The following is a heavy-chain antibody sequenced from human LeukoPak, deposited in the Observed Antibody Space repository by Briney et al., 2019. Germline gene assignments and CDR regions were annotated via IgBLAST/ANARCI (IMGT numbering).Heavy chain of an antibody. Sequence: ASQTLSLTCAVSGGSISSGDYSWSWIRQPPGNGLEWIGYIYHTGNTNYNPSLKSRVAISVARSKNQFSLRLSSVTAADTAVYYCARARESMATAGSYFDYWGQGTLVTVSS. CDR2: IYHTGNT. CDR1: GGSISSGDYS. CDR3: ARARESMATAGSYFDY. V-gene: IGHV4-30-2*01. J-gene: IGHJ4*02. D-gene: IGHD6-13*01.